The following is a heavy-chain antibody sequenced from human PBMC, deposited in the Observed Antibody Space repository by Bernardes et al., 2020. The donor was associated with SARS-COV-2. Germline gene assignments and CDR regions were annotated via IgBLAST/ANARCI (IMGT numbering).Heavy chain of an antibody. CDR1: GYTFTSYG. V-gene: IGHV1-18*01. CDR2: ISAYNGNT. J-gene: IGHJ6*02. D-gene: IGHD6-19*01. CDR3: ARDLWVWLPPYYYYYGMDV. Sequence: ASVKVSCKASGYTFTSYGISWVRQAPGQGLEWMGWISAYNGNTNYAQKLQGRVTMTTDTSTSTAYMELRSLRSDDTAVYYCARDLWVWLPPYYYYYGMDVWGQGTTVTVSS.